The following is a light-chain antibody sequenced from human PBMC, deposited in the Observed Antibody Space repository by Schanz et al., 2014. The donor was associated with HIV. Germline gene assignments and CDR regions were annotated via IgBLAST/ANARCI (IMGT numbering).Light chain of an antibody. V-gene: IGKV3D-20*02. CDR3: QQRSNWPLT. CDR1: QIIDNNW. J-gene: IGKJ4*01. CDR2: GAV. Sequence: ENVLTQSPRTLSYSPGDRVTFSCRASQIIDNNWLAWYQHKTGQAPRLLISGAVNRATGVPDRFSGSGAGRDFTLTITRLEPEDFAVYYCQQRSNWPLTFGGGTTVEIK.